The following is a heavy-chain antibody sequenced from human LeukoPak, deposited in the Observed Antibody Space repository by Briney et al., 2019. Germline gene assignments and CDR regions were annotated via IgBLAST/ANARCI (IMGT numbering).Heavy chain of an antibody. CDR1: GGSISSYY. CDR2: IYYSGST. J-gene: IGHJ4*02. D-gene: IGHD5-18*01. V-gene: IGHV4-59*01. Sequence: PSETLSLTCTVSGGSISSYYWSWIRQPPGKGLEWIGYIYYSGSTNYNPSLKSRVTISVDTSKNQFSLKLSSVTAADTAVYYCARQVDTAMIPRYYFDYWGQGTLVTVSS. CDR3: ARQVDTAMIPRYYFDY.